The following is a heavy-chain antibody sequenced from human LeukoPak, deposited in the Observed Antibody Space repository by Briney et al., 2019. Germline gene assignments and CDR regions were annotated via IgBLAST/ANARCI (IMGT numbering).Heavy chain of an antibody. CDR1: GYTFTTYG. Sequence: ASVKVSCKASGYTFTTYGISWVRQAPGQGLEWVGWISAYNGNTNYAQNLQGRVTMTTDTSTSTAYMELRSLGSDDTAVYYCARGSGWYGGGVVDFDYWGQGTLVTVPS. D-gene: IGHD6-19*01. CDR3: ARGSGWYGGGVVDFDY. V-gene: IGHV1-18*01. J-gene: IGHJ4*02. CDR2: ISAYNGNT.